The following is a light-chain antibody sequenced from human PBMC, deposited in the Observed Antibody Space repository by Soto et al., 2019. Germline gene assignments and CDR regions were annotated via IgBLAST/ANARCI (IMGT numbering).Light chain of an antibody. V-gene: IGKV3-20*01. Sequence: ELPQSPCTLCLSHRERATLSCTASQSVSNNYLAWYQQKPGQAPRLLIYGASNRATGIPDRFSGSGSGTDFTLTISRLEPEDFAVYYCQQYGSSGTFGQGTKVDI. J-gene: IGKJ1*01. CDR3: QQYGSSGT. CDR2: GAS. CDR1: QSVSNNY.